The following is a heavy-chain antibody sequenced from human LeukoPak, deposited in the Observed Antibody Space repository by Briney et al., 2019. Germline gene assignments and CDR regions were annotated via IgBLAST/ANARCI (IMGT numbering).Heavy chain of an antibody. V-gene: IGHV3-23*01. D-gene: IGHD3-22*01. Sequence: GSLRLSCAASGFTFSSYGMSWVRQAPGKGLEWVSAISGSGGSTYYADSVKGRFTISRDNSKNTLYLQMNSLRAEDTAVYYCAKDQSSGSGGYWGQGTLVTVSS. CDR3: AKDQSSGSGGY. J-gene: IGHJ4*02. CDR2: ISGSGGST. CDR1: GFTFSSYG.